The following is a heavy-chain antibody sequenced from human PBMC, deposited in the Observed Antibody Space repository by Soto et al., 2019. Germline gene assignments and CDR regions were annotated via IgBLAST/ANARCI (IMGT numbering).Heavy chain of an antibody. CDR3: ARDLVDSIAVAGPDYYYYGMDV. CDR2: ISYDGSNK. V-gene: IGHV3-30-3*01. J-gene: IGHJ6*02. CDR1: GFTFSSYA. D-gene: IGHD6-19*01. Sequence: QVQLVESGGGVVQPGRSLRLSCAASGFTFSSYAMHWVRQAPGKELEWVAVISYDGSNKYYADSVKGRFTISRDNSKNTLYLQMNSLRAEDTAVYYCARDLVDSIAVAGPDYYYYGMDVWGQGTTVTVSS.